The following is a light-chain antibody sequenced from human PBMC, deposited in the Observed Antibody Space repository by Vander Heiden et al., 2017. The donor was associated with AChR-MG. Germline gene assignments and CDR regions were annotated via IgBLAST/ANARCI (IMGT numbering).Light chain of an antibody. J-gene: IGKJ2*01. Sequence: DFLLTQSPDSLAVSLGERATINCKSTQSLSYTSHDKNCLAWFQQKPGQPPKMIINWASMRESGVPDRFSGSGSGTDFTLTISNLQPEDVAIYYCQQVAGTPYTFGQGTKLEIK. CDR3: QQVAGTPYT. CDR1: QSLSYTSHDKNC. CDR2: WAS. V-gene: IGKV4-1*01.